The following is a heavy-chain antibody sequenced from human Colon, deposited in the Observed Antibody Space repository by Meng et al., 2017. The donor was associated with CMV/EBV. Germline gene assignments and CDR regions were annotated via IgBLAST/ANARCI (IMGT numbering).Heavy chain of an antibody. D-gene: IGHD2-2*01. J-gene: IGHJ6*02. Sequence: GESLKISCTGSGYSFANYGVAWVRQVPGKGLEWMGIIYPGDSDTRYNPSFEGQVTISVDKAISSAYLHYNGLRASDTAIYYCARLGYCTSTSCKGYNYGMDVWGQGTTVTISS. CDR1: GYSFANYG. V-gene: IGHV5-51*01. CDR3: ARLGYCTSTSCKGYNYGMDV. CDR2: IYPGDSDT.